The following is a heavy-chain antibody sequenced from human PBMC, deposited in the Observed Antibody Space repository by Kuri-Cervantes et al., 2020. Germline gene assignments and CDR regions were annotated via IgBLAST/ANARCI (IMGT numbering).Heavy chain of an antibody. V-gene: IGHV4-38-2*01. CDR2: IYHSGST. CDR3: ARRFTGDRYFDL. D-gene: IGHD7-27*01. Sequence: ESLKISCAVSGYSISSGYYWGWIRQPPGKGLEWIGSIYHSGSTYYNLSLKSRVTISVDTSKNQFSLKLSSVTAVDTAVYYCARRFTGDRYFDLWGRGTLVTVSS. CDR1: GYSISSGYY. J-gene: IGHJ2*01.